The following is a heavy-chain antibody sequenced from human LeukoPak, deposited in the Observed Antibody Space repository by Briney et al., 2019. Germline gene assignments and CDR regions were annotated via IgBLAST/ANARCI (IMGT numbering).Heavy chain of an antibody. J-gene: IGHJ4*02. CDR3: ARAGTMVRGVMAYYFDY. CDR1: GGSISSYY. D-gene: IGHD3-10*01. CDR2: IYYSGST. Sequence: SETLSLTCTVSGGSISSYYWSWIRQPPGKGLEWIGYIYYSGSTYYNPSLKSRVTISVDTSKNQFSLKLSSVTAADTAVYYCARAGTMVRGVMAYYFDYWGQGTLVTVSS. V-gene: IGHV4-59*06.